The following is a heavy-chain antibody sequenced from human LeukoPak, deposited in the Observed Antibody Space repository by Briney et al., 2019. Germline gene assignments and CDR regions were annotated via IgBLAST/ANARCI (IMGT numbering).Heavy chain of an antibody. D-gene: IGHD2-2*01. V-gene: IGHV4-4*07. Sequence: PSETLSLTCTVSGGSISSYYWSWIRQPAGKGLEWIGRIYTSGSTNYNPSLKSRVTMSVDTSKNQFSLKLSSVTAADTAVYYCARVGALGYCSSTSCSEFDYWGQGTLVTVSS. CDR1: GGSISSYY. CDR3: ARVGALGYCSSTSCSEFDY. CDR2: IYTSGST. J-gene: IGHJ4*02.